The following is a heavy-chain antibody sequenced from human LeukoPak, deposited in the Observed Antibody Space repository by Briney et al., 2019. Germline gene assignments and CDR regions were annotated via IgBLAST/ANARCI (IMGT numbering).Heavy chain of an antibody. CDR1: GFMFSKYG. V-gene: IGHV3-30*02. J-gene: IGHJ6*03. D-gene: IGHD3-22*01. CDR2: IRYDAINK. Sequence: GGSLRLSCTASGFMFSKYGMHWVRQAPGKGLEWVAFIRYDAINKMYGDSVRGRLTISRDNSKNTLYLQMNSLRGEDTAVYYCAKDSTMIVLYYYMDVWGKGTTVTVSS. CDR3: AKDSTMIVLYYYMDV.